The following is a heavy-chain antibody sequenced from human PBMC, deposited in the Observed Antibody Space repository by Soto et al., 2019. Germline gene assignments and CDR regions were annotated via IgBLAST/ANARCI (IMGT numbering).Heavy chain of an antibody. CDR2: ISYDGSNK. Sequence: PGGSLILSCAASGFTFSSYAMYWVRQAPGKGLEWVAVISYDGSNKYYADSVKGRFTISRDNSKNTLYLQMNSLRAEDTAVYYCASPLSIYGDYGDAFDIPSQGTTVTVS. CDR3: ASPLSIYGDYGDAFDI. CDR1: GFTFSSYA. D-gene: IGHD4-17*01. J-gene: IGHJ3*02. V-gene: IGHV3-30-3*01.